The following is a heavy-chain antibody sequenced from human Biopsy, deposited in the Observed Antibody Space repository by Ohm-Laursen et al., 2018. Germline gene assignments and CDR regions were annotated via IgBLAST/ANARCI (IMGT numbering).Heavy chain of an antibody. J-gene: IGHJ4*02. CDR3: ARRGSGGRSFDH. CDR2: ISDSGST. Sequence: PGTLSLTCAVSGGSISSFYWTWIRQPPGKGPEWIGDISDSGSTNYKPSLKSQVIISVDTSKNQFSLNLTSVTAADTAVYYCARRGSGGRSFDHWGQGTLVTVSS. CDR1: GGSISSFY. V-gene: IGHV4-59*08. D-gene: IGHD2-15*01.